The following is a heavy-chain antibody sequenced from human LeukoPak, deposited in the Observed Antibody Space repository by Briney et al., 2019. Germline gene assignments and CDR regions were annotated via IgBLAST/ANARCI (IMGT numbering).Heavy chain of an antibody. V-gene: IGHV3-23*01. CDR3: ARDIEKDFWSGSGNYFDY. J-gene: IGHJ4*02. D-gene: IGHD3-3*01. CDR1: GFTFSSYA. CDR2: ISGSGGST. Sequence: GGSLRLSCAASGFTFSSYAMSWVRQAPGKGLEWVSAISGSGGSTYYADSVKGRFTISRDNSKNTLYLQMNSLRAEDTAVYYCARDIEKDFWSGSGNYFDYWGQGTLVTVSS.